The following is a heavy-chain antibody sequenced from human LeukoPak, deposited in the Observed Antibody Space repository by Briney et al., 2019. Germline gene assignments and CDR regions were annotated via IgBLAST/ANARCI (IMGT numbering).Heavy chain of an antibody. J-gene: IGHJ3*01. V-gene: IGHV3-23*01. Sequence: GGSLRLSCAASGFTFDNYAMSWVRQAPGKGLEWVSVITGDGGRTSYTDSVKGRLTISRDNSKNTLYLQMDSLRAEDTALYYCAKDSEYNSSRYRGAFDGWGQGTMVTVSS. CDR3: AKDSEYNSSRYRGAFDG. CDR1: GFTFDNYA. D-gene: IGHD3-22*01. CDR2: ITGDGGRT.